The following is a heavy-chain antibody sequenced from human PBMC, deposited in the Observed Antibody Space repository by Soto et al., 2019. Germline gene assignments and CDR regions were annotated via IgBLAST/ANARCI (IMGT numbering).Heavy chain of an antibody. CDR2: IRSKAYGGTT. CDR1: GFTFGDYA. CDR3: TRSDIVVVPAARGYYYYYGMDV. V-gene: IGHV3-49*04. Sequence: GGAQRLSCTASGFTFGDYAMSWVRQAPGKGLEWVGFIRSKAYGGTTEYAASVKGRFTISRDDSKSIAYLQMNSLKTEDTAVYYCTRSDIVVVPAARGYYYYYGMDVWGQGTTVTVSS. J-gene: IGHJ6*02. D-gene: IGHD2-2*01.